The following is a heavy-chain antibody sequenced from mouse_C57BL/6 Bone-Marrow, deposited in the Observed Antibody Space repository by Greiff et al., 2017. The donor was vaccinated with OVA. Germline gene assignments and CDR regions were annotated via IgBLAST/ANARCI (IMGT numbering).Heavy chain of an antibody. CDR1: GYTFTDYE. CDR3: TRWLLFDY. D-gene: IGHD2-3*01. J-gene: IGHJ2*01. Sequence: VQGVESGAELVRPGASVTLSCKASGYTFTDYEMHWVKQTPVHGLEWIGAIDPETGGTAYNQKFKGKAILTADKSSSTAYMELRSLTSEDSAVYYCTRWLLFDYWGQGNALTVTS. CDR2: IDPETGGT. V-gene: IGHV1-15*01.